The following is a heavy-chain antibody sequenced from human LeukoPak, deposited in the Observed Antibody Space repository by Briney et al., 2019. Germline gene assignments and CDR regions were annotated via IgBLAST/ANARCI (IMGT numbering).Heavy chain of an antibody. CDR2: IHPNSGGT. V-gene: IGHV1-2*02. D-gene: IGHD2-15*01. CDR1: GYTFTDYY. Sequence: GASVTVSCTASGYTFTDYYMHWVRQAPGQGLEWMGWIHPNSGGTNYAQKFQGRVTMTRDTSISTAYMELSSLRFEDTAVYYCARIVPTPSWGQGTLVTVSS. J-gene: IGHJ5*02. CDR3: ARIVPTPS.